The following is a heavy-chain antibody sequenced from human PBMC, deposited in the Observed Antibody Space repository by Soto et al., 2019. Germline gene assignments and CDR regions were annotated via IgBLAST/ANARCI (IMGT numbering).Heavy chain of an antibody. J-gene: IGHJ5*02. CDR1: GGSISSSDFY. CDR3: AVVDSTGNWFDP. CDR2: MYYSWTT. D-gene: IGHD3-22*01. V-gene: IGHV4-39*01. Sequence: QLQLQESGPGLVKPSETLSLTCTVSGGSISSSDFYWGWLRQPPGKGLDFIGSMYYSWTTYYNPSLKSRLTTSVDSSKNQFSLKLTSVTAADTAVYYCAVVDSTGNWFDPWGQGALVTVSS.